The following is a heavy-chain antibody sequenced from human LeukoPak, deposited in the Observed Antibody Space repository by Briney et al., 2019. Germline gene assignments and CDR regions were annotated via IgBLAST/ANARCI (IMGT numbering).Heavy chain of an antibody. V-gene: IGHV3-21*01. D-gene: IGHD2-2*02. CDR2: ISSSSSYI. CDR3: ARVHCSSTSCHTGAFDI. Sequence: GGSLRLSCAASGFTFSSYSMNWVRQAPGKGLEWVSSISSSSSYIYYADSVKGRFTISRDNAKNPLYLQMNSLRAEDTAVYYCARVHCSSTSCHTGAFDIWGQGTMVTVSS. J-gene: IGHJ3*02. CDR1: GFTFSSYS.